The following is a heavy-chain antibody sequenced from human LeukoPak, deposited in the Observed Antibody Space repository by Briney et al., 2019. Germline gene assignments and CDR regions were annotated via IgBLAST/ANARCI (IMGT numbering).Heavy chain of an antibody. D-gene: IGHD6-13*01. Sequence: RGSLRLSCAASGFTFSSYAMSWVRQAPGKGLEWVSAISGSGGSTYYADSVKGRFTISRDNSKNTLYLQMNSLRAEDTAVYYCAKDLRSSSWWTNWFDPWGQGTLVTVSS. CDR3: AKDLRSSSWWTNWFDP. J-gene: IGHJ5*02. CDR2: ISGSGGST. V-gene: IGHV3-23*01. CDR1: GFTFSSYA.